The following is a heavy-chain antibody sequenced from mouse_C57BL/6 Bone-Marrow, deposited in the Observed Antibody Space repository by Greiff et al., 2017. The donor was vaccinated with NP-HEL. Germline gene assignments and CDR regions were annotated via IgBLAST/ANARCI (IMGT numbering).Heavy chain of an antibody. Sequence: QVQLKQSGADLVKPGASVKLSCKASGYTFTSYWMHWVKQRPGRGLEWIGRLDPNSGGTKFNEKFKTKATLTVAKPSRPAYMQLSTLTSEDSAVYYCARYYYGSRGWYFDVWGTGTTVTVSS. CDR3: ARYYYGSRGWYFDV. V-gene: IGHV1-72*01. CDR2: LDPNSGGT. CDR1: GYTFTSYW. D-gene: IGHD1-1*01. J-gene: IGHJ1*03.